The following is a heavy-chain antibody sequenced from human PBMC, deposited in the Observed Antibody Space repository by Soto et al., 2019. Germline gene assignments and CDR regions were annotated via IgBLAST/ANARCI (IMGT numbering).Heavy chain of an antibody. CDR2: INAANGHT. V-gene: IGHV1-3*01. CDR3: ASGSIAVAGRNQLDY. Sequence: QVQLVQYGPEVKKTGASVKVSCRASGYFFTSYAIHWVRQAPGPRLEWLGWINAANGHTKYSQNFQGRVIITRDTSANTVYIEVSSLKSGDTAFYYCASGSIAVAGRNQLDYWGQGTRVTVFS. D-gene: IGHD6-19*01. J-gene: IGHJ4*02. CDR1: GYFFTSYA.